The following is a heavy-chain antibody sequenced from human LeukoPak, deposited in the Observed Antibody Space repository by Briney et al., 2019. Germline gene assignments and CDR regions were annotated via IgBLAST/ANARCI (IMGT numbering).Heavy chain of an antibody. CDR3: ARVLSSYFDY. Sequence: GGSLRLSCAASGFTFSSYEMNWVRQAPGKGLEWVSYISSSGSTIYYADSVKGRFTISRDNAKSSLYLQMNSLRAEDTAVYYCARVLSSYFDYWGQGTLVTVSS. D-gene: IGHD2-2*01. CDR1: GFTFSSYE. J-gene: IGHJ4*02. V-gene: IGHV3-48*03. CDR2: ISSSGSTI.